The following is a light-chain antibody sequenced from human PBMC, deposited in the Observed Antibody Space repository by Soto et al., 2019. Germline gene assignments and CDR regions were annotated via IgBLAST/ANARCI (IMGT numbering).Light chain of an antibody. CDR3: QQYDSSPRT. Sequence: ENVLTQSPGTLSLSPGERATLSCRASQSFSSSSLAWYQQKPGQAPRLLIYGASSRATGIPDRFSGSGSGTDFTLTISRLEPEDFAVYYCQQYDSSPRTFGQGTKVDIK. J-gene: IGKJ1*01. V-gene: IGKV3-20*01. CDR1: QSFSSSS. CDR2: GAS.